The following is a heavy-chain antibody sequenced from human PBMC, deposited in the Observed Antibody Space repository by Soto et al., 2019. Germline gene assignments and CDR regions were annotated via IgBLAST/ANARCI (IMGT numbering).Heavy chain of an antibody. J-gene: IGHJ5*02. D-gene: IGHD2-21*01. V-gene: IGHV4-31*03. CDR2: IYVTVAV. Sequence: SQTLSLTCSVSGAALNSGNSYCSWLRQFPGKGLAWIGHIYVTVAVDYNPSLRDRITISQDSSERQFSLNLRLVTAADTAVYYCARLRIATNNYKWLDPWGQGTLVTVSS. CDR1: GAALNSGNSY. CDR3: ARLRIATNNYKWLDP.